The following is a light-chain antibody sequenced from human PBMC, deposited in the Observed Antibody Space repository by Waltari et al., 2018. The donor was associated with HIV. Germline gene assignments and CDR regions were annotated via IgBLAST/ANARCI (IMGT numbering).Light chain of an antibody. J-gene: IGKJ5*01. CDR3: QQRSKWPPVA. Sequence: EIVLTQSPATLSLSPGDRATLSCRASQSVGSYLAWYQQKPGQAPRLLIFDTSNRATGIPARFSGSGSGTDFTLSINSLEPEDFAIYYCQQRSKWPPVAFGQGTRLEIK. V-gene: IGKV3-11*01. CDR2: DTS. CDR1: QSVGSY.